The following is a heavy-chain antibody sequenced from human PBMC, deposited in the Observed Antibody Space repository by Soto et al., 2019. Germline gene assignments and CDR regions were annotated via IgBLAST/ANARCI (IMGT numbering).Heavy chain of an antibody. CDR2: ITPFSGDV. J-gene: IGHJ4*02. D-gene: IGHD7-27*01. V-gene: IGHV1-45*02. CDR3: TRANWYSEY. Sequence: QMQLVQSGAEVKKTGSSVTVSCKALGNTFTYRYLHWVRQAPGQALEWMGWITPFSGDVHYAQKFQERVTMSVDTSKNQISLKLSSVTAADTAVYYCTRANWYSEYWGQGTLVTVSS. CDR1: GNTFTYRY.